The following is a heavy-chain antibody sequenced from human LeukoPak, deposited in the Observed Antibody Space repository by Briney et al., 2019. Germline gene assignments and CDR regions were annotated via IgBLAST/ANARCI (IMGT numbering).Heavy chain of an antibody. D-gene: IGHD3-16*01. Sequence: ASVKVSCKASGYTFTSYAMHWVRQAPGQRLEWMGWSNAGNGNTKYSQEFQGRVTITRDTSASTAYMELRSLRSDDTAVYYCARVRYRLAETYIDYWGQGTLVTVSS. V-gene: IGHV1-3*02. CDR3: ARVRYRLAETYIDY. CDR1: GYTFTSYA. J-gene: IGHJ4*02. CDR2: SNAGNGNT.